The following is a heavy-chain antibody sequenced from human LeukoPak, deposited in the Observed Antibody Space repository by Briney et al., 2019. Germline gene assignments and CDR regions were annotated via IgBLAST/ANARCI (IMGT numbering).Heavy chain of an antibody. CDR1: GFSFSSYS. Sequence: GGSLRLSCAASGFSFSSYSMKWVRQAPGKGLEWVSSISSSSNYIYYADSVKGRFTISRDNAKNSLYLQTNSLRAEDTAVYYCARVSILIVPYYAFDIWGQGTMVTVSS. CDR3: ARVSILIVPYYAFDI. V-gene: IGHV3-21*01. D-gene: IGHD2/OR15-2a*01. CDR2: ISSSSNYI. J-gene: IGHJ3*02.